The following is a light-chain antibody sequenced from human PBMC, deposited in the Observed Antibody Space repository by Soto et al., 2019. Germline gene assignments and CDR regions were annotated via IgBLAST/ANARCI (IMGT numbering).Light chain of an antibody. CDR2: GAS. Sequence: EIVLTQSPGTLSLSPEERATLSCRASQSVSSSYLAWYQQKPGQAPRLLIYGASSRATGIPDRFSGSGSGTDFNLPISRLEPEDFAVYYCQQYGSSPLVTFGQGTRLEIK. CDR1: QSVSSSY. V-gene: IGKV3-20*01. CDR3: QQYGSSPLVT. J-gene: IGKJ5*01.